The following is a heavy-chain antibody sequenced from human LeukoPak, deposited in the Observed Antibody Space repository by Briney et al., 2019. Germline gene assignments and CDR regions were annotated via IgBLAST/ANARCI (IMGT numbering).Heavy chain of an antibody. V-gene: IGHV1-69*04. CDR1: GGTFSSYA. Sequence: ASVTVSFKGSGGTFSSYAISWVRQPPGQGLEWVGRSIPILGIANYAQKFQGRVTITADKSTSTDYMELSSLRSEDTAVYYCARDKCSSTSPCCNYGMDVWGQGTTVTVSS. CDR3: ARDKCSSTSPCCNYGMDV. CDR2: SIPILGIA. J-gene: IGHJ6*02. D-gene: IGHD2-2*01.